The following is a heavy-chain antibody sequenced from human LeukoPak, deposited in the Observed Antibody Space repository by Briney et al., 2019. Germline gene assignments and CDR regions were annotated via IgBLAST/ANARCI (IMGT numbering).Heavy chain of an antibody. V-gene: IGHV3-21*01. CDR1: GFTFSSYS. Sequence: GGSLRLSCAASGFTFSSYSMNWVRQAPGKGLEWVSSISSSSSYIYYADSVKGRFTISRDNAKNSLYLQMNSLRAEDTAVYYCARDRLPYGMDVSGQGTTVTVSS. J-gene: IGHJ6*02. CDR2: ISSSSSYI. CDR3: ARDRLPYGMDV.